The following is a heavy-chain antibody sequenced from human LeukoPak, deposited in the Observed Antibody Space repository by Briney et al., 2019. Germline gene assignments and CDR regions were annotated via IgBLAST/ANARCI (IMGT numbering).Heavy chain of an antibody. V-gene: IGHV3-7*01. Sequence: GGSLRLSCAASGLSFNSDWMDWVRQAPGKGLEWVANINHDNTENNYSDSVKGRFTISRDNAQNSLYLQLNGLRVEDTAVYYCTRRLDDWGQGTLVTVSS. CDR2: INHDNTEN. CDR3: TRRLDD. CDR1: GLSFNSDW. J-gene: IGHJ4*02. D-gene: IGHD3-16*01.